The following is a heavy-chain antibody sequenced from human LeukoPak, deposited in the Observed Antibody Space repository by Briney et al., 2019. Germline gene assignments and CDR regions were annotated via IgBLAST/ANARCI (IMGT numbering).Heavy chain of an antibody. D-gene: IGHD1-1*01. CDR1: GGSISNNNYY. CDR3: ATWRTAKTGFDY. J-gene: IGHJ4*02. Sequence: PETLSLTCTVSGGSISNNNYYWAWIRQPPGKGLECIGSIYYCGSPYYNPSLKSRVTISVDTSKNQVSLRLSSVTAADTAVYYCATWRTAKTGFDYWGQGTL. V-gene: IGHV4-39*01. CDR2: IYYCGSP.